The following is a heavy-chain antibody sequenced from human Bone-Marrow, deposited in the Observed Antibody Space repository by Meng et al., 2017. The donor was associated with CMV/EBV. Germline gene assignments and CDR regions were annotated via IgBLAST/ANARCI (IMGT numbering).Heavy chain of an antibody. Sequence: GESLKISCASSGFTVSSNYMSWVRQARGKGLEWVSVIYSGGSTYYADSVKGRFTISRDTSKNTLYLQMNSLRAEDTAVYYCARDRKVPAAPYAFDIWGQGTMVTVSS. D-gene: IGHD2-2*01. CDR3: ARDRKVPAAPYAFDI. J-gene: IGHJ3*02. CDR1: GFTVSSNY. V-gene: IGHV3-66*02. CDR2: IYSGGST.